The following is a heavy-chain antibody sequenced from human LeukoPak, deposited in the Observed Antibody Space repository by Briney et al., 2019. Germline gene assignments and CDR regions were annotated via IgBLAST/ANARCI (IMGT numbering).Heavy chain of an antibody. CDR1: GYTFTGYY. CDR2: INPNNDGA. V-gene: IGHV1-2*02. CDR3: ARSDIVVILPDYYYMDV. J-gene: IGHJ6*03. D-gene: IGHD3-22*01. Sequence: ASVKVSCKASGYTFTGYYIHWVRQAPGQGLEWMGSINPNNDGADYAQKFQDRVTMTRDTSISTAYMELSSLRSDDTAVCYCARSDIVVILPDYYYMDVWGRGTTVTVS.